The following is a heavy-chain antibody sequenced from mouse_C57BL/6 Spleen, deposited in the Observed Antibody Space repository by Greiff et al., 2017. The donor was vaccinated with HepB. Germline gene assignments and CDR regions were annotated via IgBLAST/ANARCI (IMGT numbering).Heavy chain of an antibody. D-gene: IGHD4-1*01. Sequence: QVHVKQSGAELARPGASVKMSCKASGYTFTSYTMHWVKQRPGQGLEWIGYINPSSGYTKYNQKFKDKATLTADKSSSTAYMQLSSLTSEDSAVYYCARSGGNWVYFDYWGQGTTLTVSS. CDR3: ARSGGNWVYFDY. J-gene: IGHJ2*01. CDR1: GYTFTSYT. V-gene: IGHV1-4*01. CDR2: INPSSGYT.